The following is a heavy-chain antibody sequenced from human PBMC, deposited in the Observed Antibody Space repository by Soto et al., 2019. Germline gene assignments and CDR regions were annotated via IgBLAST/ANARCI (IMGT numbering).Heavy chain of an antibody. D-gene: IGHD6-13*01. CDR1: GGSISSYY. CDR2: IYYSGST. CDR3: ARSPRYSSSWYAPNWFDP. Sequence: SETLSLTCTVSGGSISSYYWSWIRQPPGKGLEWIGYIYYSGSTNYNPSLKSRVTISVDTSKNQFSLKLSSVTAADTAVYYCARSPRYSSSWYAPNWFDPWGQGTLVTVSS. V-gene: IGHV4-59*08. J-gene: IGHJ5*02.